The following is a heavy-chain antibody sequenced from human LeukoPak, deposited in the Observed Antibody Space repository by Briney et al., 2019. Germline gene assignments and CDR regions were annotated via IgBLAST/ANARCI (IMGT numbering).Heavy chain of an antibody. CDR1: GYTFTGYY. Sequence: ASVKVSCKASGYTFTGYYMHWVRQAPGQGLEWMGWINPNSGGTNYAQKFQGRVTMTRDTSISTAYMELSGLRSDDTAVYYCARARDLAVAGTSLDYWGQGTLVTVSS. V-gene: IGHV1-2*02. D-gene: IGHD6-19*01. CDR3: ARARDLAVAGTSLDY. CDR2: INPNSGGT. J-gene: IGHJ4*02.